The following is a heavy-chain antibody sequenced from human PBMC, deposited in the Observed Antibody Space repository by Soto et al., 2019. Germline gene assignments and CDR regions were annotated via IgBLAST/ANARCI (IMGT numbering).Heavy chain of an antibody. J-gene: IGHJ3*02. CDR2: TYYRSKWYS. CDR1: GDIVSSNSAA. Sequence: SQAVSLTFAISGDIVSSNSAAWNWIRQSPSRGLEWLGRTYYRSKWYSSYAVSVKSRITINPDTSKNQLSLQLNSVTPEDTAVYYCARGPETTMGTFDIWGQGTVVTVSS. CDR3: ARGPETTMGTFDI. D-gene: IGHD5-18*01. V-gene: IGHV6-1*01.